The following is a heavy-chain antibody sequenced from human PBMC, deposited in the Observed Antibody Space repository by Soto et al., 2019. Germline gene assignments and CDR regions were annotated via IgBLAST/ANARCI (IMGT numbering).Heavy chain of an antibody. CDR2: IWYDGSNK. D-gene: IGHD6-13*01. CDR3: AREIAYSSSWYGKEGYYYYGMDV. CDR1: GFTFSSYG. Sequence: PGGSLRLSCAASGFTFSSYGMHWVRQAPGKGLEWVAVIWYDGSNKYYADSVKGRFTISRDNSKNTLYLQMNSLRAEDTAVYYCAREIAYSSSWYGKEGYYYYGMDVWGQGTTVTVSS. J-gene: IGHJ6*02. V-gene: IGHV3-33*01.